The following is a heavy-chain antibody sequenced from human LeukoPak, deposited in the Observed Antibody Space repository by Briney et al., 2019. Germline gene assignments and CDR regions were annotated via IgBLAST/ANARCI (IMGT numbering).Heavy chain of an antibody. J-gene: IGHJ4*02. V-gene: IGHV5-51*01. Sequence: GESLKISCKGSGYSFTSYWIGWVRQMPGKGLEWMGIIYPGDSDTRYSPSFQGQVTISADKSISTAYLQWSSLKASDTAMYYSARQVTMVRGVITHFDYWGQGTLVTVSS. CDR3: ARQVTMVRGVITHFDY. CDR2: IYPGDSDT. D-gene: IGHD3-10*01. CDR1: GYSFTSYW.